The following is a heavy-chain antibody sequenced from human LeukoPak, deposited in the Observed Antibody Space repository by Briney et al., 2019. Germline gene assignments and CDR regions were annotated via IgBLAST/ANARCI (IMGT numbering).Heavy chain of an antibody. CDR1: GASISSSNW. J-gene: IGHJ5*01. CDR3: AGDADTINWFFF. V-gene: IGHV4-4*02. D-gene: IGHD2-2*01. CDR2: IYHSGST. Sequence: SETLSLTCAVSGASISSSNWLSWVRQPPGKGLEWIGEIYHSGSTNYNPSLKSRVTISVGNSKNQFSLKMSSMTAADTAVYYCAGDADTINWFFFWGQGTLVTVSS.